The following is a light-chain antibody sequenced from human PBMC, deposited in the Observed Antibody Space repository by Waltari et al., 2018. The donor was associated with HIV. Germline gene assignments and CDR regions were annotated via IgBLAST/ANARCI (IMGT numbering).Light chain of an antibody. CDR1: QSVTNSY. Sequence: EIVLTQSPGTLSLSRGERGTLPCRTSQSVTNSYVAWYQQKPGQAPRLLIYDASSRATGIPDRFSGSGSGTDFTLTISRLEPEDSAVYYCQQYGVSPYTFGQGTKLEIK. J-gene: IGKJ2*01. V-gene: IGKV3-20*01. CDR2: DAS. CDR3: QQYGVSPYT.